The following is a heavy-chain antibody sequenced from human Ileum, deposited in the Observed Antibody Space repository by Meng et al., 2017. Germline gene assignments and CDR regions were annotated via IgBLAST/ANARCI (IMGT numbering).Heavy chain of an antibody. V-gene: IGHV3-30*01. J-gene: IGHJ4*02. CDR3: AKGSATFDY. Sequence: GESLKISCAASGFTFSSYAMHWVRQAPGKGLEWVAVISYDGSNKYYADSVKGRFTISRDNSKNTLYLQMNSLRAEDTAVYYCAKGSATFDYWGQGTLVTSPQ. CDR1: GFTFSSYA. CDR2: ISYDGSNK.